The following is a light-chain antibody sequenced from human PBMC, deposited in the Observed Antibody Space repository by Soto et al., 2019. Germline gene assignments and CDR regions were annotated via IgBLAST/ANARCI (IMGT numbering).Light chain of an antibody. CDR2: GAL. Sequence: EVFLTHPPRTLSLSPGEGATLSCRASQSVVTSYLAWYQQKYGQSPRLLIYGALYRAPGIPDRFSGSGSGTEFTLTISSLQSEDFAVYYCQQSNNWPWTFGQGTKVDIK. CDR3: QQSNNWPWT. CDR1: QSVVTSY. J-gene: IGKJ1*01. V-gene: IGKV3D-20*02.